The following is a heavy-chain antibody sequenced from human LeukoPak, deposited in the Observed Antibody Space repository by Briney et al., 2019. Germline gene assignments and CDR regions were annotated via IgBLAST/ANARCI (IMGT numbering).Heavy chain of an antibody. CDR2: IYTSGST. Sequence: SETLSLTCTVSGGSISSYYWSWIRQPAGKGLEWIGRIYTSGSTNYNPSLKSRLTISVHTSKNQFSMKLSSVTAADTAVYYCARGGRPLLGNWFDPWGRGTLVTVSS. CDR1: GGSISSYY. D-gene: IGHD2-21*02. V-gene: IGHV4-4*07. J-gene: IGHJ5*02. CDR3: ARGGRPLLGNWFDP.